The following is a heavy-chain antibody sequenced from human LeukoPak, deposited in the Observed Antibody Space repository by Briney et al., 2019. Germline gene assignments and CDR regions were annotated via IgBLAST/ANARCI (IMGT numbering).Heavy chain of an antibody. V-gene: IGHV3-20*04. CDR1: GFTLNDHG. Sequence: GGSLRLSCAASGFTLNDHGMSWVREVPGKRLEWVSGINWNGGSTGYGDSVKGRFTISRDNAKNSLYLQMNSLRVEDTALYYCAGGDSSGWSFDLWGRGTLVTVSS. D-gene: IGHD3-22*01. CDR2: INWNGGST. J-gene: IGHJ2*01. CDR3: AGGDSSGWSFDL.